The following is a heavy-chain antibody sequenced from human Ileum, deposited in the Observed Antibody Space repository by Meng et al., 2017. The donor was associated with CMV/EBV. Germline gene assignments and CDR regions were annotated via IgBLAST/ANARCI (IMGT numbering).Heavy chain of an antibody. D-gene: IGHD4-17*01. Sequence: EQPQGSGPGLLKPSETLSLTCTVSGDFAKNFYWSWIRQPAGKGLQWIGRISTSGSDNYNPSLKSRVTMSVDTSKKQFSLKLSSVTAADTAVYYCARSGLRGIYVDYWGQGTLVTASS. CDR2: ISTSGSD. CDR1: GDFAKNFY. V-gene: IGHV4-4*07. J-gene: IGHJ4*02. CDR3: ARSGLRGIYVDY.